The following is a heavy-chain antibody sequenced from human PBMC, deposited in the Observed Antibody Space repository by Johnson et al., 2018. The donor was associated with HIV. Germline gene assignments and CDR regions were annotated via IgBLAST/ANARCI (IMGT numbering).Heavy chain of an antibody. D-gene: IGHD3-10*01. CDR3: ARHRAAVLWFREGDTFDI. Sequence: QVQLVESGGVVVQPGGSLRLSCAASGFTFDDYTMHWVRQAPGKGLEWVSVIYSGGSTYYADSVKGRFTISRDNSMHTMYLQMNSLRAEDTAVYYCARHRAAVLWFREGDTFDIWGQWTMVTVSS. J-gene: IGHJ3*02. CDR2: IYSGGST. V-gene: IGHV3-NL1*01. CDR1: GFTFDDYT.